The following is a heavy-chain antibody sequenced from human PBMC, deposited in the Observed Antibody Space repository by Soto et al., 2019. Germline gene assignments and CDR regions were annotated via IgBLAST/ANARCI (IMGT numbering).Heavy chain of an antibody. CDR2: ISSVTSTI. Sequence: EVQLVESGGGLVPPGGSLSLSCAASGFTFRSYSMNWVRQAPGKGLEWISHISSVTSTIYYADSVKGRFTISRDNAKNSVFLQMNSLRAEDTAVYYCARDPGLTLFGVVTPFDSWGQGTLVSVFS. CDR1: GFTFRSYS. CDR3: ARDPGLTLFGVVTPFDS. V-gene: IGHV3-48*01. J-gene: IGHJ4*02. D-gene: IGHD3-3*01.